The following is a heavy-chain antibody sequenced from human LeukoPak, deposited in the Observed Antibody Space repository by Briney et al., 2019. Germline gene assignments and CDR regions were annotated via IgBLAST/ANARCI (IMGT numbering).Heavy chain of an antibody. CDR3: ARSDIVLMVYAIAPFDY. V-gene: IGHV1-69*04. D-gene: IGHD2-8*01. Sequence: GASVKVSCKASEGTFSSYAISWVRQAPGQGLEWMGRIIPIFGIANYAQKFQGRVTITADKSTSTAYMELSSLRSEDTAVYYCARSDIVLMVYAIAPFDYWGQGTLVTVSS. CDR2: IIPIFGIA. J-gene: IGHJ4*02. CDR1: EGTFSSYA.